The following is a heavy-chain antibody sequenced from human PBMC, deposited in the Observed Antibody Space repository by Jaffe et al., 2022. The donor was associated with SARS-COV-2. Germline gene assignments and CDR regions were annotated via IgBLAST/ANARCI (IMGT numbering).Heavy chain of an antibody. V-gene: IGHV5-10-1*03. D-gene: IGHD3-3*01. J-gene: IGHJ4*02. CDR1: GYSFTSYW. CDR3: ARHFFYDFWSGYHPLFDY. CDR2: IDPSDSYT. Sequence: EVQLVQSGAEVKKPGESLRISCKGSGYSFTSYWISWVRQMPGKGLEWMGRIDPSDSYTNYSPSFQGHVTISADKSISTAYLQWSSLKASDTAMYYCARHFFYDFWSGYHPLFDYWGQGTLVTVSS.